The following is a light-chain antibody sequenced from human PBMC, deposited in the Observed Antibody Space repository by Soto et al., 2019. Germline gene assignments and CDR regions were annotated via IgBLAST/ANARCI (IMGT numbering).Light chain of an antibody. V-gene: IGKV3-20*01. CDR2: AAS. CDR1: QIVTINS. J-gene: IGKJ3*01. Sequence: EVVLTQSPGTLSLSPGERATLSCRASQIVTINSLAWYHQKAGQPPRILIYAASTRAPAIPDRFRGSGSGTDFTITISRLQPEEFALYYCQKDGDSPLTIGPGTRV. CDR3: QKDGDSPLT.